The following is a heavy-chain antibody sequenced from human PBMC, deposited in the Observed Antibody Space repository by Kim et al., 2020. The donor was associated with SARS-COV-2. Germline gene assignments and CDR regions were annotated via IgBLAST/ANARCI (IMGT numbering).Heavy chain of an antibody. Sequence: KYEADSVKGRFTISRDNSKNTLYLQMNSLRAEDTAVYYCARDRLGEYGMDVWGQGTTVTVSS. V-gene: IGHV3-30*07. J-gene: IGHJ6*02. CDR3: ARDRLGEYGMDV. CDR2: K. D-gene: IGHD3-16*01.